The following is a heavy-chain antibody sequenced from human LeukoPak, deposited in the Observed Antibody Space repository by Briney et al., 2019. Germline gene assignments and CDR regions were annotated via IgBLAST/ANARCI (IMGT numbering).Heavy chain of an antibody. V-gene: IGHV1-8*01. J-gene: IGHJ3*02. D-gene: IGHD6-19*01. CDR2: INPNSGNT. Sequence: ASVKVSCKASGYTFTSYDINWVRQATGQGLECMGWINPNSGNTGYAQKFQGRVTMTRNTSISTAYMELSSLRSEDTAVYYCASDGYSSGWSTQSDAFDIWGQGTMVTVSS. CDR3: ASDGYSSGWSTQSDAFDI. CDR1: GYTFTSYD.